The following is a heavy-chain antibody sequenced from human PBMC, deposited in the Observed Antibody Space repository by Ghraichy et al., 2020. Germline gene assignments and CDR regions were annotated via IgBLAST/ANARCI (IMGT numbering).Heavy chain of an antibody. CDR3: AKDMGERGYCSSTSCSRYYYYMDV. J-gene: IGHJ6*03. V-gene: IGHV3-43*02. CDR1: GFTFDDYA. CDR2: ISGDGGST. D-gene: IGHD2-2*01. Sequence: GSLRLSCAASGFTFDDYAMHWVRQAPGKGLEWVSLISGDGGSTYYADSVKGRFTISRDNSKNSLYLQMNSLRTEDTALYYCAKDMGERGYCSSTSCSRYYYYMDVWGKGTTVTVSS.